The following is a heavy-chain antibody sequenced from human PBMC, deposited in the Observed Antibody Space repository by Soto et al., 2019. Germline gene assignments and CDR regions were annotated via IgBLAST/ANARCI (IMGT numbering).Heavy chain of an antibody. Sequence: QVQLQESGPGLVKPSETLSLTCTVSGGSISSYYWSWIRQPPGKGLEWIGYIYYSGSTNYNPSHNGRVTISGDTSNNPFSLKLSSVTAADTAVYYWARRWGAAVDYWGQGTLVTVSS. V-gene: IGHV4-59*08. CDR2: IYYSGST. CDR1: GGSISSYY. D-gene: IGHD1-26*01. J-gene: IGHJ4*02. CDR3: ARRWGAAVDY.